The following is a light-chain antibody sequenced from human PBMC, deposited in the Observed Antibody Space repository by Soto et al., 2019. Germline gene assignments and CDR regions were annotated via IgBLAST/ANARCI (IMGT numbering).Light chain of an antibody. CDR3: QQFAIAPWT. V-gene: IGKV3-20*01. CDR2: GAS. J-gene: IGKJ1*01. CDR1: QIVTNSY. Sequence: EIVLTQSPGTLSLSPGERATLSCRASQIVTNSYLAWCQHKPGQAPRLLIYGASSRATGIPDRISGSGSGTDFTLDISRLEPDDFAVYYCQQFAIAPWTFGQGTKVEIK.